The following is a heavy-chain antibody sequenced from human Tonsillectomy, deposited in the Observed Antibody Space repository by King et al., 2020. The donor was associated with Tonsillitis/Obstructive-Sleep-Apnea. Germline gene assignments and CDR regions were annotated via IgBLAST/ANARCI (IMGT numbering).Heavy chain of an antibody. D-gene: IGHD3-10*01. J-gene: IGHJ6*03. CDR1: GGSFSGYY. CDR3: ARGVGVSSGLRSTLKQYYLDV. V-gene: IGHV4-34*01. CDR2: INHSGST. Sequence: VQLQQWGAGLLKPSETLSLTCAVYGGSFSGYYWSWIRQPPGKGLEWIGEINHSGSTNYNPSLKSRVTISVDTSKNQFSLKLSSVTAADTAVYYCARGVGVSSGLRSTLKQYYLDVWRTGTTVTLSS.